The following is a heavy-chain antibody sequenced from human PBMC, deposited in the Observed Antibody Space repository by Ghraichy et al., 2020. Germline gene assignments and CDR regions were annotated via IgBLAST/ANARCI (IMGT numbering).Heavy chain of an antibody. CDR1: GFTFDDYA. CDR2: ISWNSGSI. V-gene: IGHV3-9*01. CDR3: AKDLLAIVPAAMNAFDI. D-gene: IGHD2-2*01. J-gene: IGHJ3*02. Sequence: ALRLSCAASGFTFDDYAMHWVRQAPGKGLEWVSGISWNSGSIGYADSVKGRFTISRDNAKNSLYLQMNSLRAEDTALYYCAKDLLAIVPAAMNAFDIWGQGTMVTVSS.